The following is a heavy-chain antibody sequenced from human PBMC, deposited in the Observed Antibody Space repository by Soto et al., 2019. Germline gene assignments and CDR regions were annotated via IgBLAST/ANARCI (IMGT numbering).Heavy chain of an antibody. D-gene: IGHD5-18*01. Sequence: QVQLVKSGGGVVQPGRSLRLSCAASGFTFSSYAMHWVRQAPGKGLEWVAVISYDGSNKYYADSVKGRFTISRDNSKNTLYLQMNSLRAEDTAVYYCARERGYSYGYFDYWGQGTLVTVSS. V-gene: IGHV3-30-3*01. CDR3: ARERGYSYGYFDY. CDR2: ISYDGSNK. CDR1: GFTFSSYA. J-gene: IGHJ4*02.